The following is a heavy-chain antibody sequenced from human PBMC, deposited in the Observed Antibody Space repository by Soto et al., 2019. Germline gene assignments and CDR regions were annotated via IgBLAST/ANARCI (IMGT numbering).Heavy chain of an antibody. CDR2: IDPSDSYT. V-gene: IGHV5-10-1*01. CDR1: GYRFTRYW. J-gene: IGHJ3*02. CDR3: ARRRDGYNYDAFDI. Sequence: GESLKISGTGSGYRFTRYWISWVRQMPGKGLEWMGRIDPSDSYTNYSPSFQGHVTISADKSISTAYLQWSSLKASDTAMYYCARRRDGYNYDAFDIWGQGTMVTVSS. D-gene: IGHD5-12*01.